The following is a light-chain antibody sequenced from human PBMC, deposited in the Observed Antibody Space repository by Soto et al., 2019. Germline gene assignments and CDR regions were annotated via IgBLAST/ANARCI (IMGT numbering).Light chain of an antibody. J-gene: IGKJ3*01. CDR3: QQYSTYQFT. Sequence: DIQMTQSPSTLSASVGDRVTITCRASQSISSWLAWYQQKPGKAPKLLMSKASTLESGVPSRFSGSGSGTEFTLTISGLQPDDFATYYCQQYSTYQFTFGPGTKVDIK. CDR2: KAS. V-gene: IGKV1-5*03. CDR1: QSISSW.